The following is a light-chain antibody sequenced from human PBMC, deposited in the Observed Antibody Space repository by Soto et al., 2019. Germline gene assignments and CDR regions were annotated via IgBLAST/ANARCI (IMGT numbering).Light chain of an antibody. CDR2: EGT. J-gene: IGLJ2*01. CDR3: CSYAGSHVV. CDR1: SSDVGSYNL. Sequence: QSALTQPASVSGSPGQSITISCTGTSSDVGSYNLVSWYQQHPGKAPKVMIYEGTKRPSGVSNRFSGSKSGNTASLTISGLQAEDKADYYCCSYAGSHVVFGGGTKVTVL. V-gene: IGLV2-23*01.